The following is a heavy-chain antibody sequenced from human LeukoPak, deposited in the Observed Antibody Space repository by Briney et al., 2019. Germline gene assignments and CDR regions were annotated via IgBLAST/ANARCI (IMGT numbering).Heavy chain of an antibody. Sequence: GGSLRLSCAASGFTFSSYGMHWVRQAPGKGLEWVAVISYDGSNKYYADSVKGRFTISRDNSKNTLYMQMNSLRAEDTAVYYCARGARKGDDYGGFFDYWGQGTLVTVSS. CDR3: ARGARKGDDYGGFFDY. V-gene: IGHV3-30*03. CDR1: GFTFSSYG. J-gene: IGHJ4*02. D-gene: IGHD4-23*01. CDR2: ISYDGSNK.